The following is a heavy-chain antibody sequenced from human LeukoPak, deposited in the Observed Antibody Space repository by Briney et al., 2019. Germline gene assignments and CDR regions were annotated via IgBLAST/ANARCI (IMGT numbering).Heavy chain of an antibody. D-gene: IGHD5/OR15-5a*01. V-gene: IGHV3-48*03. CDR2: ISSSGNSI. Sequence: GGSLRLSCAASEFTFSSYEMTWVRRAPGKGLEWVSYISSSGNSIYYADAVKGRFTISRDNSKNSLYRQMNNLRAEDTAVYFCAREIGLRIDFWGQGTLVTVSS. CDR3: AREIGLRIDF. CDR1: EFTFSSYE. J-gene: IGHJ4*02.